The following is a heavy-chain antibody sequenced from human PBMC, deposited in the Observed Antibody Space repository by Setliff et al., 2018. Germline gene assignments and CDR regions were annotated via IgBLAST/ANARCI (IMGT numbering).Heavy chain of an antibody. J-gene: IGHJ4*01. CDR1: GDSIINYY. V-gene: IGHV4-4*08. Sequence: SETLSLTCTVSGDSIINYYWSWIRQPPGKGLEWIGDIYSSGNTNYNPSLKSRVTISVDTSKNQFSLNLTSVTAADTAVYYCASTIQLAAAGNYFDYWG. CDR3: ASTIQLAAAGNYFDY. D-gene: IGHD6-13*01. CDR2: IYSSGNT.